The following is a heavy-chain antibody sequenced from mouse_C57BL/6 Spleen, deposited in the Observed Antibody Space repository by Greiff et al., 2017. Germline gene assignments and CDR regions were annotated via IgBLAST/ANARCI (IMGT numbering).Heavy chain of an antibody. CDR1: GYSFTSYW. CDR3: ARSSNWEFAWFAY. Sequence: QVQLQQSGAELVRPGASVKLSCKASGYSFTSYWMHWVKQRHGQGLEWIGVIDPYDGYTNYNQKFKGKATLTVDQSSSTAYMQLSRLTSEDSAVYYGARSSNWEFAWFAYWGQGTLVTVSA. CDR2: IDPYDGYT. D-gene: IGHD4-1*01. J-gene: IGHJ3*01. V-gene: IGHV1-59*01.